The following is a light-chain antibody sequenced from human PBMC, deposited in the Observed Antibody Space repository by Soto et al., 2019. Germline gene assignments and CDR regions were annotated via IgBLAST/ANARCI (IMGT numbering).Light chain of an antibody. CDR2: DTS. Sequence: EIVLTQSPATLSLSPGERATHSCRASQSVSNYLAWYQQKPGQAPRLLMYDTSNRAPGIPARFSGSGSGTDFTLTISSLEPEDFAVYFCQQRSKFLWTFGQGTKVDI. V-gene: IGKV3-11*01. CDR1: QSVSNY. J-gene: IGKJ1*01. CDR3: QQRSKFLWT.